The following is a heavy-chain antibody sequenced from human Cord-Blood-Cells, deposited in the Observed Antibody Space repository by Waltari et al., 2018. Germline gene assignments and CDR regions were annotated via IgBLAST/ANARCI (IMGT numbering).Heavy chain of an antibody. J-gene: IGHJ6*03. CDR3: ARGTYLNVSAYYYSSYMDV. D-gene: IGHD2-2*01. CDR1: GGSFSSYA. V-gene: IGHV1-69*18. CDR2: HIPTLSTE. Sequence: QVQLVQSGAEVKKPGSSVKVSCKASGGSFSSYAISWVRQATGQGLEWMGTHIPTLSTENYAEKFQGRVTITADESTSTASMELSSLRCEDTAVYYCARGTYLNVSAYYYSSYMDVWGKGTTVTVSS.